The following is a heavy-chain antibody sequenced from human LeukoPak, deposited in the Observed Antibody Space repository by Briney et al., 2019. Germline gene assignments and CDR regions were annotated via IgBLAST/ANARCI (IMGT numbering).Heavy chain of an antibody. CDR1: GYTFTGYY. Sequence: ASVKVSCKASGYTFTGYYMHWVRQAPGQGLEWMGWINPNSGGTNYAQKFQGRVTMTRDTSISTAYMELNRLRSDDTAVYYCARDYSTYCSSTSCQTAHDIWGQGTMVTVSS. J-gene: IGHJ3*02. V-gene: IGHV1-2*02. CDR2: INPNSGGT. D-gene: IGHD2-2*01. CDR3: ARDYSTYCSSTSCQTAHDI.